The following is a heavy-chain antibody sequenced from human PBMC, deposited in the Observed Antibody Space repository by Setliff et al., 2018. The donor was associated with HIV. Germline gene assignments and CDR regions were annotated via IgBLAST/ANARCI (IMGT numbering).Heavy chain of an antibody. CDR3: ARRSDWFDP. J-gene: IGHJ5*02. CDR1: GFSFSNYW. CDR2: IYTTGST. Sequence: PGGSLRLSCAASGFSFSNYWMSWVRQPPGKGLEWIGYIYTTGSTNYNPSLKSRVTISVDTSKNQFSLKLASVTAADTAVYFCARRSDWFDPWGQGTLVTVSS. V-gene: IGHV4-4*09.